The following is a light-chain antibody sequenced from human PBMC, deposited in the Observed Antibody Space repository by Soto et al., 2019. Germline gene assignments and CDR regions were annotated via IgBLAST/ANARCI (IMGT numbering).Light chain of an antibody. V-gene: IGLV2-14*01. Sequence: SVLTQPASVSGSPGQPITISYTGTSSDVGGYNYVSWYQQHTGKAPKLMIYEVSNRPAGVSNRFSGSKSGNTASLTISGLQAEDEADYYCSSYTTSSTLVFGTGTKVTVL. J-gene: IGLJ1*01. CDR2: EVS. CDR1: SSDVGGYNY. CDR3: SSYTTSSTLV.